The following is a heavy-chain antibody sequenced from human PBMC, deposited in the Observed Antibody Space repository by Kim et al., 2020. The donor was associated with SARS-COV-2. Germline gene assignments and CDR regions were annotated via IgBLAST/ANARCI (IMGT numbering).Heavy chain of an antibody. D-gene: IGHD6-6*01. V-gene: IGHV5-51*01. CDR3: ARPLSRAARSRDYYYGMDV. Sequence: GESLKISCKGSGYSFTSYWIGWVRQMPGKGLEWMGIIYPGDSDTRYSPSFQGQVTISADKSISTAYLQWSSLKASDTTMYYRARPLSRAARSRDYYYGMDVWGQGTTVTVSS. CDR2: IYPGDSDT. CDR1: GYSFTSYW. J-gene: IGHJ6*02.